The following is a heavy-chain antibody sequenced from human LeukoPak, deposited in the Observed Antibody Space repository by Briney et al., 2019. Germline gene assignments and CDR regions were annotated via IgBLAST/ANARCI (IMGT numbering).Heavy chain of an antibody. Sequence: ASVNVSCKTSGYRFTAYPLHWVRQAPGQGLEWLGWMNPHSGETNNAQKFQGRVTMTRDTSISVAYMELSSLRSDDMAVYFCARGMDAEAFQNWGQGTLVIVSS. D-gene: IGHD2-2*03. V-gene: IGHV1-2*02. CDR3: ARGMDAEAFQN. CDR2: MNPHSGET. CDR1: GYRFTAYP. J-gene: IGHJ1*01.